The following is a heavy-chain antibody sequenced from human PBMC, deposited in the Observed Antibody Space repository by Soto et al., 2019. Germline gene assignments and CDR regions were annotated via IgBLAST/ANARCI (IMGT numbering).Heavy chain of an antibody. CDR3: ARGGSNDWQVALDI. CDR2: INHSGNN. Sequence: QLQQWGAGLLKPSETLSLTCVVSGGSFSTYYYNWIRQSPGKGLEWIGEINHSGNNNYSSSLKSRVTMSLDTSKNQFSLKLTSVTAADTAVYYCARGGSNDWQVALDIWGQGTMVTVSS. J-gene: IGHJ3*02. D-gene: IGHD3-9*01. CDR1: GGSFSTYY. V-gene: IGHV4-34*01.